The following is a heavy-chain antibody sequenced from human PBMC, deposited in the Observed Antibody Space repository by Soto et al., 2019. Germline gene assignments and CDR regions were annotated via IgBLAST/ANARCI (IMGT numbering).Heavy chain of an antibody. CDR3: AKETSRFAVPPALDY. D-gene: IGHD2-2*01. CDR1: GFTFSSYA. J-gene: IGHJ4*02. Sequence: QVQLVESGGGVVQPGGSLRLSCAASGFTFSSYAMHWVRLAPGTGLEWVAGISYDGRNKFSADSVKGRFTISRDNSQNTLYLQMNSLRPEDTAVYYCAKETSRFAVPPALDYWGQGTQVTVS. CDR2: ISYDGRNK. V-gene: IGHV3-30*18.